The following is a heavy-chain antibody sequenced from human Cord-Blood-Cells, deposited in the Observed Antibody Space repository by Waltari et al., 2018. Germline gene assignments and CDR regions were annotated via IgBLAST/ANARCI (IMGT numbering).Heavy chain of an antibody. D-gene: IGHD3-22*01. J-gene: IGHJ6*02. Sequence: EVQLVQSGAEVKKPGATVKISCKVSGYPFTDSYMHWVHKAPGHGLEWMGLVDPEDGETIYAEKFQGRVTITADTSTDTAYMELSSLRSEDTAVYYCATVKRDSSGYYYYYYYGMDVWGQGTTVTVSS. CDR1: GYPFTDSY. V-gene: IGHV1-69-2*01. CDR2: VDPEDGET. CDR3: ATVKRDSSGYYYYYYYGMDV.